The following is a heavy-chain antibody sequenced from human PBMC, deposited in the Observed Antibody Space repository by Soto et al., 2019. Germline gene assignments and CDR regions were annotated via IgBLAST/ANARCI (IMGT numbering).Heavy chain of an antibody. CDR2: ISYDGSNK. V-gene: IGHV3-30*18. D-gene: IGHD5-12*01. J-gene: IGHJ4*02. CDR1: GFTFSSYG. Sequence: GGSLRLSCAASGFTFSSYGMHWVRQAPGKGLEWVAVISYDGSNKYYADSVKGRFTISRDNSKNTLYLQMNSLRAEDTAVYYCAKVGPRGYEAYFDYWGQGTLVTVSS. CDR3: AKVGPRGYEAYFDY.